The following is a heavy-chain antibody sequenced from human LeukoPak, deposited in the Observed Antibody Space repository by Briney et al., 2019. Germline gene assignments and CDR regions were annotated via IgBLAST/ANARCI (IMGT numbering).Heavy chain of an antibody. Sequence: SETLSLTCTVSGGSISSYYWSWIRQLPGKGLQCIGYTHYSGSTYYNPSLRGGVTISLDTSQNHFSLNLTSVTAADTAVYYCASRRDYYFDYWGQGILVTVSS. CDR1: GGSISSYY. D-gene: IGHD1-14*01. CDR2: THYSGST. CDR3: ASRRDYYFDY. V-gene: IGHV4-59*06. J-gene: IGHJ4*02.